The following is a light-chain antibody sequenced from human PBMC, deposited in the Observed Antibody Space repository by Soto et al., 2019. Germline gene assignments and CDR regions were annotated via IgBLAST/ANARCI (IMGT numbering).Light chain of an antibody. V-gene: IGLV1-40*01. CDR1: SSNIGAGYA. CDR2: IDN. J-gene: IGLJ3*02. CDR3: QSYDSSLSGRV. Sequence: QSVLTQPPSVSGAPGQRVTISCTGSSSNIGAGYAVHWYQQLPGTAPKLLIYIDNTRPSGVPDRCSGSKSGTSASLPITGLQAEDEADYYCQSYDSSLSGRVFGGGTKLTVL.